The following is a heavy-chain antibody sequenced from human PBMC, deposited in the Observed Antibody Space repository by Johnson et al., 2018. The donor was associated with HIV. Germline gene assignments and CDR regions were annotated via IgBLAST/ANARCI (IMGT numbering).Heavy chain of an antibody. D-gene: IGHD1-1*01. V-gene: IGHV3-11*04. CDR3: AITSGTDAFDF. Sequence: QVQLVESGGGLVKPGGSLRLSCAASGFSFGDYYMSWIRQAPGKGLEWISYISSDGSTIDYADSVKGRFTISRDISKNTLYLQMNSLRAEDTAIYYCAITSGTDAFDFWGRGTMVTVSS. J-gene: IGHJ3*01. CDR1: GFSFGDYY. CDR2: ISSDGSTI.